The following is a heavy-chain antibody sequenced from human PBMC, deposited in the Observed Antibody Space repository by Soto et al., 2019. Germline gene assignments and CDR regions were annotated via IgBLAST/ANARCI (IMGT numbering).Heavy chain of an antibody. CDR3: ARDSVLWFGETQSLGSYYYYGMDV. D-gene: IGHD3-10*01. V-gene: IGHV1-69*13. CDR2: IIPIFGTA. Sequence: SVKVSCKASGGTFSSYAISWVRQAPGQGLEWMGGIIPIFGTANYAQKFQGRVTITADESTSTAYMELSSLRSEDSAVYYCARDSVLWFGETQSLGSYYYYGMDVWGQGTTVTVSS. CDR1: GGTFSSYA. J-gene: IGHJ6*02.